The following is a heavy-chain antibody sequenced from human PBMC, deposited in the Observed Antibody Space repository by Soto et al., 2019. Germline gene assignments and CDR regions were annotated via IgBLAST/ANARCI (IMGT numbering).Heavy chain of an antibody. D-gene: IGHD2-15*01. CDR1: GGSISSYY. CDR2: IYYSGST. CDR3: ARRWGRSFDY. Sequence: SETLSLTCTVAGGSISSYYWSWIRQPPGKGLEWIGYIYYSGSTNYNPSLKSRVTISVDTSKNQFSLKLSSVTAADTAVYYCARRWGRSFDYWGQGTLVTVSS. J-gene: IGHJ4*02. V-gene: IGHV4-59*08.